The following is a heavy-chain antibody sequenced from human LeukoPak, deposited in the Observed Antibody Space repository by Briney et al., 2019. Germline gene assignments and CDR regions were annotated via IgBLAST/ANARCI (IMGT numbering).Heavy chain of an antibody. D-gene: IGHD2-15*01. CDR3: ARTDCSGGSCYIDY. CDR2: IIPIFGTA. V-gene: IGHV1-69*05. J-gene: IGHJ4*02. Sequence: ASVKVSCKASGGTFSSYAISWVRQAPGQGLEWMGGIIPIFGTANYAQKFQGRVTVTTDTSTSTAYMELRSLRSDDTAVYYCARTDCSGGSCYIDYWGQGTLVTVSS. CDR1: GGTFSSYA.